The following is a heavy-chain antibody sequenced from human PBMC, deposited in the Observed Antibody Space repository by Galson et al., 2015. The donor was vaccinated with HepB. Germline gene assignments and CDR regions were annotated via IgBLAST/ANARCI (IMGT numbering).Heavy chain of an antibody. V-gene: IGHV3-72*01. D-gene: IGHD2-15*01. J-gene: IGHJ4*02. Sequence: SLRLSCAASGFIFSDHYMDWVRQAPGKGLEWVGRIRNKAYSYTTEYAASVKGRFTISRDDSKNSLYLQMNSLKTEDTAVYYCARTNYCSDDSCYPFDSWGQGALVTVSS. CDR3: ARTNYCSDDSCYPFDS. CDR2: IRNKAYSYTT. CDR1: GFIFSDHY.